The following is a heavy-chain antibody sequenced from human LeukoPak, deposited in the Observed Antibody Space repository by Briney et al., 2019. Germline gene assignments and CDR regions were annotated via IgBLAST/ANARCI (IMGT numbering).Heavy chain of an antibody. CDR2: ISGSGGST. Sequence: PGGSLRLSCAASGFTFSSYAMSWVRQAPGKGLEWVSAISGSGGSTYYADSVKGRFTISRDNSKNTLYLQMNSLRAEDTAVYYCAKAKPIEAVAGPHYYFDYWGQGTLVTVSS. D-gene: IGHD6-19*01. CDR1: GFTFSSYA. J-gene: IGHJ4*02. CDR3: AKAKPIEAVAGPHYYFDY. V-gene: IGHV3-23*01.